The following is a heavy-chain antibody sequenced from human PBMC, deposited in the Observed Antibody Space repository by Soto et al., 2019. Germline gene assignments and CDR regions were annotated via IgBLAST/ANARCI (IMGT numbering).Heavy chain of an antibody. V-gene: IGHV4-34*01. Sequence: QVQLQQWGAGLLKPSETLSLTCAVYGGSFSGYYWSWIRQPPGKGLEWIGEINHSGSTNYNPSLKSRVSISVDTSKNQFSLKLSSVTAADTAVYYCARGRRDGYNYYYYYGMDVWGQGTTVTVSS. J-gene: IGHJ6*02. CDR3: ARGRRDGYNYYYYYGMDV. D-gene: IGHD5-12*01. CDR2: INHSGST. CDR1: GGSFSGYY.